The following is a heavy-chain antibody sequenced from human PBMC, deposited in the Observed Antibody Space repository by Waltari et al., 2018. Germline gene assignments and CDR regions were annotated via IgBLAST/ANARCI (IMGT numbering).Heavy chain of an antibody. J-gene: IGHJ4*02. CDR3: ARLGTHDYGGNILFDY. D-gene: IGHD4-17*01. Sequence: QVQLQESGPGLVKPSETLSLTCTVSGGSISSYYWSWIRQPPGKGLEWIGYIYYSGSTNYNPSLKSRVTISVDTSKNQFSLKLSSVTAADTAVYYCARLGTHDYGGNILFDYWGQGTLVTVSS. CDR2: IYYSGST. CDR1: GGSISSYY. V-gene: IGHV4-59*08.